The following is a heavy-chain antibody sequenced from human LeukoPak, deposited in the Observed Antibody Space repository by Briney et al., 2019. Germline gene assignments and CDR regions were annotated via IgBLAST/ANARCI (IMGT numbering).Heavy chain of an antibody. Sequence: SETLSLTCTVSGYSISSGYYWGWIRQPPGKGLEWIGEINHSGSTNYNPSLKSRVTISVDTSKNQFSLKLSSVTAADTAVYYCARSSYINRGFDYWGQGTLVTVSS. J-gene: IGHJ4*02. CDR3: ARSSYINRGFDY. CDR2: INHSGST. CDR1: GYSISSGYY. V-gene: IGHV4-38-2*02. D-gene: IGHD1-1*01.